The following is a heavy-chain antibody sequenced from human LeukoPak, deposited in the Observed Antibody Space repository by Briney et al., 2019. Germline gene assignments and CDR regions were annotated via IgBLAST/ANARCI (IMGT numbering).Heavy chain of an antibody. D-gene: IGHD3-10*01. V-gene: IGHV3-9*01. Sequence: GGSLRLSCAVSGFTFDDYVMHWVRQVPGKGLEWVSGINWNSDSIGYADSVKGRFTTSRDNAKNSLYLQMNSLRAEDTAVYYCTRDSIEAWFGDATADYWGQGTLVTVSS. CDR3: TRDSIEAWFGDATADY. CDR1: GFTFDDYV. J-gene: IGHJ4*02. CDR2: INWNSDSI.